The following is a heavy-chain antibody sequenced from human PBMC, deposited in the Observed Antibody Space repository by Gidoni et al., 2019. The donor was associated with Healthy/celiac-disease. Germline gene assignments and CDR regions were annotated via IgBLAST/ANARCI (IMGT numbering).Heavy chain of an antibody. Sequence: QITLKESGPTLVKPTQTLTLTCTFSGFSLSTSGVGVGWIRQPPGKALEWLALIYWNDDKRYSPSLKSRLTITKDTSKNQVVLTMTNMDPVDTATYYCAHSPRYDILTGYYPPKISYYYYGMDVWGQGTTVTVSS. CDR2: IYWNDDK. D-gene: IGHD3-9*01. CDR1: GFSLSTSGVG. V-gene: IGHV2-5*01. CDR3: AHSPRYDILTGYYPPKISYYYYGMDV. J-gene: IGHJ6*02.